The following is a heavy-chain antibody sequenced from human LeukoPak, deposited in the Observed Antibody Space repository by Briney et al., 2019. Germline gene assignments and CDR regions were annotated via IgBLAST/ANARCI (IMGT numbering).Heavy chain of an antibody. CDR3: ARGGGDYWYFDL. V-gene: IGHV4-61*01. D-gene: IGHD2-21*01. CDR2: IYYSGST. Sequence: SETLSLTCTVSGGSVSSGSYYWSWIRQPPGKGLEWIGYIYYSGSTNYNPSLKSRVTISLDTSKNQVSLELNSVTAADTAVYYCARGGGDYWYFDLWGRGTLVTVSS. J-gene: IGHJ2*01. CDR1: GGSVSSGSYY.